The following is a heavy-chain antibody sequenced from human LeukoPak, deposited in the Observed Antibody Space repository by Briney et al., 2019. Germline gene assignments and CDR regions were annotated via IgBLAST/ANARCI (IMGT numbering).Heavy chain of an antibody. J-gene: IGHJ4*02. CDR3: VKAREYSRSSYFDY. Sequence: GGSLRLSCAASGFTFSNYAMSWVRQAPGKGLEWVSGISGSGDGTYYADSVKGRFTISRDNSKNTPYLQMNSLRAEDTAVYYCVKAREYSRSSYFDYWGQGTLVTVSS. D-gene: IGHD6-6*01. CDR2: ISGSGDGT. V-gene: IGHV3-23*01. CDR1: GFTFSNYA.